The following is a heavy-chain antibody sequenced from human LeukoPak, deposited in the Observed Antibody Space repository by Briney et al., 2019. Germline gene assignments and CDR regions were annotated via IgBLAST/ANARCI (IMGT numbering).Heavy chain of an antibody. CDR2: ISGSGGNK. CDR3: ARVRLNYGSRGLRYYFDY. CDR1: GFTFTNYG. Sequence: PGGSLRLSCAASGFTFTNYGVSWVRQAPGKGLEWVSVISGSGGNKNYGDAVKGRFTISRDDSNDTLYLQMNSLRAEDTAVYYCARVRLNYGSRGLRYYFDYWGHGTLVTVSS. J-gene: IGHJ4*01. V-gene: IGHV3-23*01. D-gene: IGHD3-22*01.